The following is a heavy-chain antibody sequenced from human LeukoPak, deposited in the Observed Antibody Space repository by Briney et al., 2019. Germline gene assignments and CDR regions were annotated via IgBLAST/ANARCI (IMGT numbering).Heavy chain of an antibody. J-gene: IGHJ4*02. Sequence: HPGGSLRLSCEASGFTFNNYAMTWVRQAPGKGLEWVSLISGSGESTYYEDSAKGRFTISRDNSKNTLNLQMNSLRVEDTAVYFCAKSSGYSITWPLAYWGQGILATVSS. D-gene: IGHD6-13*01. CDR2: ISGSGEST. CDR1: GFTFNNYA. V-gene: IGHV3-23*01. CDR3: AKSSGYSITWPLAY.